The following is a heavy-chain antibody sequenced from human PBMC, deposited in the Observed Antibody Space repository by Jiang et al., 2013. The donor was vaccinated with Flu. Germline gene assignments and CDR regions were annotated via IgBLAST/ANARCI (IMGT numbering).Heavy chain of an antibody. CDR1: GFTFSSYS. V-gene: IGHV3-48*02. D-gene: IGHD5-18*01. CDR2: ISSSSSTI. CDR3: ARASSGYSYGLGEDY. J-gene: IGHJ4*02. Sequence: QLVESGGGLVQPGGSLRLSCAASGFTFSSYSMNWVRQAPGKGLEWVSYISSSSSTIYYADSVKGRFTISRDNAKNSLYLQMNSLRDEDTAVYYCARASSGYSYGLGEDYWGQGTLVTVSS.